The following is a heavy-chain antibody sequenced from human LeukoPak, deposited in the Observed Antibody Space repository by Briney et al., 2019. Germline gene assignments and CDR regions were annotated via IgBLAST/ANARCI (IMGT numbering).Heavy chain of an antibody. Sequence: ASVKVSCKASGYTFTSYDINWVRQATGQGLEWMGWMNPNSGGTNYAQKFQGRVTMTRDTSISTAYMELSRLRSDDTAVYYCARDEAAAGTQWFDPWGQGTLVTVSS. J-gene: IGHJ5*02. CDR1: GYTFTSYD. CDR2: MNPNSGGT. V-gene: IGHV1-2*02. CDR3: ARDEAAAGTQWFDP. D-gene: IGHD6-13*01.